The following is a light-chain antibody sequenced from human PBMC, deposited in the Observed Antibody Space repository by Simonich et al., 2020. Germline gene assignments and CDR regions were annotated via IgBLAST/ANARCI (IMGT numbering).Light chain of an antibody. J-gene: IGLJ3*02. CDR1: NIGSKA. CDR2: RDR. V-gene: IGLV3-12*02. CDR3: QVWDSSSDHWV. Sequence: SYVLTQPPSVSVAPGKTARITCGGNNIGSKAVHWYQQKPGQDPVLVIYRDRNRPSVIPERFAGSNPGNTATLTISRIEAGDEADYYCQVWDSSSDHWVFGGGTKLTVL.